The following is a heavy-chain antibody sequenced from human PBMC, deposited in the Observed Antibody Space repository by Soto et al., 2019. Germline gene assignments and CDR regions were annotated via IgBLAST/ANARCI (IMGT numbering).Heavy chain of an antibody. Sequence: QVQLQESGPGLVKPSQTLSLTCTVSGGSISSGNYYWSWIRQPPGKGLGWIGFISYSGSAHYNPSLKSRVNMSVDTSKKQVSLKLSFVTAADTAVYYCATMGTPATGLYYFDFWGQGTLFTVSS. J-gene: IGHJ4*02. CDR3: ATMGTPATGLYYFDF. CDR1: GGSISSGNYY. V-gene: IGHV4-30-4*01. D-gene: IGHD2-15*01. CDR2: ISYSGSA.